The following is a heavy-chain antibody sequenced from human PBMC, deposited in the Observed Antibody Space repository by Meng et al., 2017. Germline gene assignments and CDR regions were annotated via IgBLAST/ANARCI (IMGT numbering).Heavy chain of an antibody. V-gene: IGHV3-33*01. CDR2: IWYDGSNK. Sequence: GESLKISCAASGFTFSSYGMHWVRQAPGKGLEWVAVIWYDGSNKYYADSVKGRFTISRDNSKNTLYLQMNSLRAEDTAVYYCARVGCGGSCYSGLQNWGQGTLVTVSS. J-gene: IGHJ4*02. CDR1: GFTFSSYG. CDR3: ARVGCGGSCYSGLQN. D-gene: IGHD2-15*01.